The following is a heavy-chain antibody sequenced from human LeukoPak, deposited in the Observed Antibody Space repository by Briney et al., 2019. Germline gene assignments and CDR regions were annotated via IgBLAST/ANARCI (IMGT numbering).Heavy chain of an antibody. CDR1: GGSVSSGSYY. J-gene: IGHJ5*02. D-gene: IGHD6-19*01. CDR3: ARGVCSGCHGGPVDWFDP. Sequence: SETLSLACTVSGGSVSSGSYYWSWIRQPPGKGLEWIGYIYYSGITNYNPSLKSRVTISVDTSKNQFSLKLSSVTAEDTAVYYCARGVCSGCHGGPVDWFDPWGKGTVVPVSS. CDR2: IYYSGIT. V-gene: IGHV4-61*01.